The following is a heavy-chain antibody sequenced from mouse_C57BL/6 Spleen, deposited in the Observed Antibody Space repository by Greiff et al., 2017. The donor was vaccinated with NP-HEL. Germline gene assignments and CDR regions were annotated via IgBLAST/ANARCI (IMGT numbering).Heavy chain of an antibody. CDR1: GFTFTDYY. CDR3: ARCYGNYEAMDY. V-gene: IGHV7-3*01. CDR2: IRNKANGYTT. D-gene: IGHD2-1*01. J-gene: IGHJ4*01. Sequence: EVQLVESGGGLVQPGGSLSLSCAASGFTFTDYYMSWVRQPPGKALEWLGFIRNKANGYTTEYSASVKGRFTISRENSQSILYLQMNALGAEDSATYYCARCYGNYEAMDYWGQGTSVTVSS.